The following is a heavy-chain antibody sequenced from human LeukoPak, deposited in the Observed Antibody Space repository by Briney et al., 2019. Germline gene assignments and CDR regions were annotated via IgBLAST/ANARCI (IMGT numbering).Heavy chain of an antibody. Sequence: PGVSLRLSCGASGLTLRSYWMHWVRQAPGKGLVWVSRINRDGRSTSYADSVKGRFTISRDNAKNGLYLQMNSLRAEDTAVYYCARAGRQGGYDILTGYPYDAFDIWGRGTMVTVSS. CDR1: GLTLRSYW. J-gene: IGHJ3*02. V-gene: IGHV3-74*01. D-gene: IGHD3-9*01. CDR3: ARAGRQGGYDILTGYPYDAFDI. CDR2: INRDGRST.